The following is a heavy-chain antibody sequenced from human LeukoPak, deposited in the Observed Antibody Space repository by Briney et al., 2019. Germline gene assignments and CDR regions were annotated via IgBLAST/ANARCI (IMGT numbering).Heavy chain of an antibody. Sequence: GGSLRLSCAASGFTFSSYAMSWVRQAPGKGLEYVSSISSNGGSTYYANSVKGRFTISRDISKNTLYLQMGSLRAEDMAVYYCVRETNYYGSGGNFDYWGQGTLVTVSS. V-gene: IGHV3-64*01. CDR3: VRETNYYGSGGNFDY. J-gene: IGHJ4*02. D-gene: IGHD3-10*01. CDR2: ISSNGGST. CDR1: GFTFSSYA.